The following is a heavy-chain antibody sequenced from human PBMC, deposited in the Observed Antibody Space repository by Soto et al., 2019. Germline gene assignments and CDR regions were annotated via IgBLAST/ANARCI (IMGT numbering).Heavy chain of an antibody. D-gene: IGHD6-19*01. Sequence: QVQLQQWGAGLLKPSETLSLTCAVYGGSFSGYYWSWIRQPPGKGLEWIGEINHSGSTNYNPSLKGRVTISVDTSKNQFSLKLSSVTAADTAVYYCARGRPVEQWLVRWFDPWGQGTLVTVSS. CDR3: ARGRPVEQWLVRWFDP. V-gene: IGHV4-34*01. CDR1: GGSFSGYY. J-gene: IGHJ5*02. CDR2: INHSGST.